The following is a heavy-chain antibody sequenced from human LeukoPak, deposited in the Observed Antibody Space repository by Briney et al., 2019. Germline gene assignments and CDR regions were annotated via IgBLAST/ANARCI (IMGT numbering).Heavy chain of an antibody. J-gene: IGHJ4*02. D-gene: IGHD4/OR15-4a*01. Sequence: PGGSLRLSCAASGFTFSTYWMTWVRQAPGKGLEWVANIKTDGSQTYYLDSVKGRFTISRDNAKNFLSLQLGSLRADDTGVYYCARASMGGRDYHLDSWGQGTLVTASS. V-gene: IGHV3-7*01. CDR2: IKTDGSQT. CDR1: GFTFSTYW. CDR3: ARASMGGRDYHLDS.